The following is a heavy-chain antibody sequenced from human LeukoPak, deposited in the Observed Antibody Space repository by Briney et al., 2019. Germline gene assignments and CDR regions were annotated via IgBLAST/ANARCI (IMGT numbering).Heavy chain of an antibody. D-gene: IGHD6-13*01. CDR1: GFTFSSYG. J-gene: IGHJ4*02. CDR3: AKAGYSSSWYVDY. CDR2: ISFDGSNK. Sequence: GGSLRLSCAASGFTFSSYGMHWVRQAPGKGLERVAVISFDGSNKYYADSVKGRFTISRDNSKNTLYLQMNSLRAEVTAVYYCAKAGYSSSWYVDYWGQGTLVLVSS. V-gene: IGHV3-30*18.